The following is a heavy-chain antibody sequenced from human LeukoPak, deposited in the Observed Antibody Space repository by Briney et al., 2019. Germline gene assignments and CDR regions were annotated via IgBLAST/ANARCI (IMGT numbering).Heavy chain of an antibody. D-gene: IGHD6-19*01. CDR3: ARAGRYSSGGRGVGNWFDP. CDR2: ISAYNGNT. CDR1: GYTFTSYG. J-gene: IGHJ5*02. V-gene: IGHV1-18*01. Sequence: ASVKVSCKASGYTFTSYGISWVRQAPGQGLEWMGWISAYNGNTNYAQKLQGRVTMTTDTSTSTAYMELRSLRSDDTAVYYCARAGRYSSGGRGVGNWFDPWGQGTLVTVSS.